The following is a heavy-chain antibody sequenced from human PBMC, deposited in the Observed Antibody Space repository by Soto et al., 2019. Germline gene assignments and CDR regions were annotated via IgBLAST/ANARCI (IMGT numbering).Heavy chain of an antibody. CDR3: ARNADSLWFGELSPLGY. J-gene: IGHJ4*02. CDR1: GFTFSSYW. CDR2: IKQDGSEK. D-gene: IGHD3-10*01. V-gene: IGHV3-7*05. Sequence: GGSLRLSCAASGFTFSSYWMSWVRQAPGKGLEWVANIKQDGSEKYYVDSVKGRFTISRDNAKNSLYLQMNSLRAEDTAVYYCARNADSLWFGELSPLGYWGQGTLVTVSS.